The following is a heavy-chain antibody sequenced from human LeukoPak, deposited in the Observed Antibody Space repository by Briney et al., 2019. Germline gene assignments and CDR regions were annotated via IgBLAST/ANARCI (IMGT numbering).Heavy chain of an antibody. CDR2: INHSGST. CDR3: ARLNGDTAHYYYMDV. D-gene: IGHD4-17*01. J-gene: IGHJ6*03. Sequence: SETLSLTCAVYGGSFSGYYWSWIRQPPGKGLEWIGEINHSGSTNYNPSLKSRVTISVDTSKNQFSLKLSSVTAADTAVYYCARLNGDTAHYYYMDVWGKGTTVTVSS. V-gene: IGHV4-34*01. CDR1: GGSFSGYY.